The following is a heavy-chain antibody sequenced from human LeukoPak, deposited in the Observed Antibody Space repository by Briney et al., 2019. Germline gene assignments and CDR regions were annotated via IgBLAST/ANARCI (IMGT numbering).Heavy chain of an antibody. CDR1: GYTLTELS. CDR3: ATESLHGDYTHVDFDY. D-gene: IGHD4-17*01. Sequence: ASVKVSCKVSGYTLTELSMHWVRQAPGKGLEWMGGFDPEDGETIYAQKFQGRVTMTEDTSTDTAYMELSSLRSEDTAVYYCATESLHGDYTHVDFDYWGQGTLVTVSS. CDR2: FDPEDGET. V-gene: IGHV1-24*01. J-gene: IGHJ4*02.